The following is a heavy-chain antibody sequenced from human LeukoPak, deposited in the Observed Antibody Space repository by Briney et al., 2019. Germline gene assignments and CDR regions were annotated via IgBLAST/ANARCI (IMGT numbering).Heavy chain of an antibody. V-gene: IGHV1-2*02. Sequence: ASVKVSCKASGYTFTGYYIHWVGQAPGQGLEWMGWINPNSGGTNYAEKFQGRVTMTRDTSISTAYMELSRLRSDDTAVYHCARVMAAQESYVDYWGQGTLVTVSS. CDR3: ARVMAAQESYVDY. CDR2: INPNSGGT. D-gene: IGHD5-24*01. J-gene: IGHJ4*02. CDR1: GYTFTGYY.